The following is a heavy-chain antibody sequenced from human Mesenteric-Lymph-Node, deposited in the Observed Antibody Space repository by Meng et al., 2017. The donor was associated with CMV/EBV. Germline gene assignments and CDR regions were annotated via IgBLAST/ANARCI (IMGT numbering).Heavy chain of an antibody. CDR1: RYTFPRYY. D-gene: IGHD6-19*01. CDR3: ARFIAVANNFDY. V-gene: IGHV1-46*01. J-gene: IGHJ4*02. Sequence: SCQSSRYTFPRYYIHWVRQAPGLGLECLGILNPSVGSTRSAQKFQGRVTMTRDTSTSTVYMELGSLSSEDTAVYYCARFIAVANNFDYWGQGTLVTVSS. CDR2: LNPSVGST.